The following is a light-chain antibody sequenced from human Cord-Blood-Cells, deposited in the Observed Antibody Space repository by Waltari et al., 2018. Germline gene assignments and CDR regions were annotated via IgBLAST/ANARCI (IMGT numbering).Light chain of an antibody. CDR1: QSVSSSY. J-gene: IGKJ1*01. Sequence: EIVLTQSPATLSLSPGGRATLSCRASQSVSSSYLAWYQKKPGQAPQLLIYGASSGATGIPDRFSGSGSGTDFTLTISRLEPEDFAVYYCQQYGSSRTFGQGTKVEIK. CDR2: GAS. CDR3: QQYGSSRT. V-gene: IGKV3-20*01.